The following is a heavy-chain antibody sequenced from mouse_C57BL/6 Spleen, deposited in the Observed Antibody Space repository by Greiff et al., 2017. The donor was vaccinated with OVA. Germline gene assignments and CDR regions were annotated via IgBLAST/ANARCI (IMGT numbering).Heavy chain of an antibody. J-gene: IGHJ4*01. V-gene: IGHV1-72*01. Sequence: QVQLQQPGAELVKPGASVKMSCKASGYTFTSYWLHWVKQRPGRGLEWIGRIDPNSGGTKYNEKFKSKATLTVDTPSSTAYMQLRSLTSEGSATDYESRGEGDAMDYWGKGTSATVPP. CDR1: GYTFTSYW. D-gene: IGHD3-3*01. CDR3: SRGEGDAMDY. CDR2: IDPNSGGT.